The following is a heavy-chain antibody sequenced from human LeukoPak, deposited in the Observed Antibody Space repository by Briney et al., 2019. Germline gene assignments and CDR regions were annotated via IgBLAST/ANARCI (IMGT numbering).Heavy chain of an antibody. Sequence: GGSLGLSCAASGFTFSSYWMNWARQAPGKGLEWVASINHNGNVNYYVDSVKGRFTITRDNTRNSLFLQMYSLRAEDTAVYFCAREDGYCSGGNCYSYFDSWGQGTLVTVSS. D-gene: IGHD2-15*01. CDR1: GFTFSSYW. CDR3: AREDGYCSGGNCYSYFDS. V-gene: IGHV3-7*01. J-gene: IGHJ4*02. CDR2: INHNGNVN.